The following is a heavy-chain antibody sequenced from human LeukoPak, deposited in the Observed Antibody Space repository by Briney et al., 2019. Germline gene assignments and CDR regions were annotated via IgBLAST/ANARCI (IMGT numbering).Heavy chain of an antibody. CDR2: VYYTGRT. CDR1: GDSVSSNY. D-gene: IGHD3-10*01. CDR3: ARDADYYGFDY. J-gene: IGHJ4*02. Sequence: PSETLSLTCTVSGDSVSSNYWNWIRQPPGKGLEWIGYVYYTGRTNYNPSLASRVTISIDTSKNQFSLRLTSVTAADTAVYYCARDADYYGFDYWGQGTLVTVSS. V-gene: IGHV4-59*02.